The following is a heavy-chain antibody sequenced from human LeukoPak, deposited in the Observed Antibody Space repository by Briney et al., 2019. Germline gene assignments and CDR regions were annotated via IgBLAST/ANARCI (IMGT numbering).Heavy chain of an antibody. J-gene: IGHJ3*02. CDR3: AKASLITMVRGVITQDAFDI. Sequence: GGSLRLSCAASGFTFSSYGMHWVRQAPGKRLEWVAVISYDGSNKYYADSVKGRFTISRDNSKNTLYLQMNSLRAEDTAVYYCAKASLITMVRGVITQDAFDIWGQGTMVTVSS. D-gene: IGHD3-10*01. V-gene: IGHV3-30*18. CDR1: GFTFSSYG. CDR2: ISYDGSNK.